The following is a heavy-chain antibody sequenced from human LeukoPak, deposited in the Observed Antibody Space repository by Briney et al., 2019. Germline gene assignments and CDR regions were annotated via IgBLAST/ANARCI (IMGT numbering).Heavy chain of an antibody. V-gene: IGHV1-2*04. CDR1: GYTFTGYY. J-gene: IGHJ4*02. Sequence: ASVKVSCMASGYTFTGYYMHWVRQAPGQGLEWMGWINPNSGGTNYAQKFQGWVTMTRDTSISTAYMELSRLRSDDTAVYYCARARGYSYGITPNYFDYWGQGTLVTVSS. CDR3: ARARGYSYGITPNYFDY. CDR2: INPNSGGT. D-gene: IGHD5-18*01.